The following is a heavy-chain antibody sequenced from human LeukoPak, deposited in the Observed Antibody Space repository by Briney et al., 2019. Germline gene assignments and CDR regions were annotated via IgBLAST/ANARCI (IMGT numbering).Heavy chain of an antibody. CDR1: GGSISSSNW. D-gene: IGHD2-21*01. Sequence: PSETLSLTCAVSGGSISSSNWWSWVRQPPGKGLEWIGYIYHSGSTYYNPSLKSRVTISVDRSKNQFSLKLSSVTAADTAVYYCARVTYGPPGYFDYWGQGTLVTVSS. CDR2: IYHSGST. J-gene: IGHJ4*02. CDR3: ARVTYGPPGYFDY. V-gene: IGHV4-4*02.